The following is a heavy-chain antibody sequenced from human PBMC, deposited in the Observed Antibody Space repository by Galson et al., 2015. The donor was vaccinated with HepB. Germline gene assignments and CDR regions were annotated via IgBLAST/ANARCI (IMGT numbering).Heavy chain of an antibody. V-gene: IGHV5-51*01. CDR1: GYSFRNYW. D-gene: IGHD2-2*01. J-gene: IGHJ6*02. CDR3: ARLGHEGYHYYGMDV. CDR2: IYPGDSET. Sequence: VKKPGESLKISCKASGYSFRNYWIGWVRQMPGKGLECMGIIYPGDSETRYSPSFQSQVTLSADKSTNTAYLQWSSLKASDTAMYYCARLGHEGYHYYGMDVWGQGTTVTVSS.